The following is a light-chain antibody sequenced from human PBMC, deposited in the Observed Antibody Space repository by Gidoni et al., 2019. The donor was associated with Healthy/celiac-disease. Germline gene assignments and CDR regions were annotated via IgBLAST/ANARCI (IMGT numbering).Light chain of an antibody. J-gene: IGKJ1*01. V-gene: IGKV3-20*01. CDR1: QSVSSSY. Sequence: EIVLTQSPGTLSLSSGERATLSCRASQSVSSSYLAWSQQKPGQAPRLLIYGASSRATGIPDGFNGSGSGTDFTLTISRLEPEDFAVYYCQQYGSHGTFGQGTKVEIK. CDR3: QQYGSHGT. CDR2: GAS.